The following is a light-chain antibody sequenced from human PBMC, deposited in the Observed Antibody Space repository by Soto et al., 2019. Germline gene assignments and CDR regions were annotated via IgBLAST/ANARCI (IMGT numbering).Light chain of an antibody. J-gene: IGKJ5*01. CDR2: GAS. CDR1: QSVGSK. CDR3: QQHGDWPPIT. Sequence: EIVMTQSPATLSLSPGDSAALSCWASQSVGSKLAWYQQRPGQAPRLLIYGASTRATGIPARFSGSGSGTEFTLTITSLQSEDFAVYYCQQHGDWPPITFGQGTRLEIK. V-gene: IGKV3-15*01.